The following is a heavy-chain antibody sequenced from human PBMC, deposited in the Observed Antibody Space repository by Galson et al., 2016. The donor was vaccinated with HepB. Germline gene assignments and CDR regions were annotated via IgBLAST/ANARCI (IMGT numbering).Heavy chain of an antibody. Sequence: SLRLSCAASGFTFSGYAMSWARQAPGKGLEWVSVISGSGGSTYYADSVKGRFTISRDNSKTTLYLQMNSLRAEDTAVYYCAKDLYYFDSSGQSFFDYWGQGTQVTVSS. J-gene: IGHJ4*02. CDR1: GFTFSGYA. V-gene: IGHV3-23*01. CDR3: AKDLYYFDSSGQSFFDY. CDR2: ISGSGGST. D-gene: IGHD3-22*01.